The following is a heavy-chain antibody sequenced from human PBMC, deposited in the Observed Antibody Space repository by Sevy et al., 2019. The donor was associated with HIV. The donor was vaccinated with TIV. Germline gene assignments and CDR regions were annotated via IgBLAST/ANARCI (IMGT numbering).Heavy chain of an antibody. D-gene: IGHD4-17*01. Sequence: ASVKVSCKASGGTFSSYAISWVRQAPGQGLEWMGGIIPIFGTANYAQKFRGRVTITADESTSTAYMELSSLRSEDTAVYYCASTYGDYVSNYYYGMDVWGQGTTVTVSS. V-gene: IGHV1-69*13. CDR3: ASTYGDYVSNYYYGMDV. CDR1: GGTFSSYA. J-gene: IGHJ6*02. CDR2: IIPIFGTA.